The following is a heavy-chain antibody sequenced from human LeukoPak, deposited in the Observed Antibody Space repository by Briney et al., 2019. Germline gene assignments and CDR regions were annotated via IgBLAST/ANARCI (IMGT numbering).Heavy chain of an antibody. V-gene: IGHV1-58*01. J-gene: IGHJ3*02. Sequence: EASVKVSCKASGFTFTSSAVQWVRQARGERLEWIGWIVVGSGNTNYAQKFQERVTITRDMSTSTAYMELSSLRSEDTAVYYCAAATTVTTVDAFDIWGRGTMVTVSS. CDR3: AAATTVTTVDAFDI. D-gene: IGHD4-17*01. CDR1: GFTFTSSA. CDR2: IVVGSGNT.